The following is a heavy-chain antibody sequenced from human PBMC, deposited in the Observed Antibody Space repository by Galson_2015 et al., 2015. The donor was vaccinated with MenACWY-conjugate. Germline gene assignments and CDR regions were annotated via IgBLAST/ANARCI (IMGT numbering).Heavy chain of an antibody. CDR2: ISPGDSNI. CDR1: GYSFTTYW. D-gene: IGHD1-26*01. Sequence: QSGAEVKKPGESLKISCKGSGYSFTTYWIAWVRQMPGKGLEWMGLISPGDSNIRYSPAFQGRVTISADKSISTAYLQWNSLQASDTAIYYCARHPPGGRGMDVWGQGTTVTVSS. CDR3: ARHPPGGRGMDV. V-gene: IGHV5-51*01. J-gene: IGHJ6*02.